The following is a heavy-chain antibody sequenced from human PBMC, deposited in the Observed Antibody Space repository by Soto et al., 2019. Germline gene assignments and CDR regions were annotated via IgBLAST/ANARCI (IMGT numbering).Heavy chain of an antibody. V-gene: IGHV4-4*07. CDR3: ATATVPWAFDI. CDR2: IYTSGTT. Sequence: HVQLQESGPGLVRPSETLSLTCNVSGGPMSGYFWSWFRLSAGKGLEWIGRIYTSGTTNYNPSLKSRVTMSVDTAWTHFSLRLTSVTAADSALYYCATATVPWAFDIWGPGTMVSVS. J-gene: IGHJ3*02. D-gene: IGHD1-26*01. CDR1: GGPMSGYF.